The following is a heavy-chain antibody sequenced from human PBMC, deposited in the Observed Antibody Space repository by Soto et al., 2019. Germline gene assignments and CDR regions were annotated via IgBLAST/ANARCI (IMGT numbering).Heavy chain of an antibody. V-gene: IGHV4-39*01. CDR2: IYYSGST. CDR3: ARQMDIGNWFDP. D-gene: IGHD2-2*03. CDR1: GGYISSSSYY. J-gene: IGHJ5*02. Sequence: QLQLQESGPGMVKPSETLSLTCTVSGGYISSSSYYWGWIRQPPGKGLEWIGSIYYSGSTYYNPSLKSRITISVDTAKNQFSLKLSSVTAADMAVYYCARQMDIGNWFDPWGQGTLVTVSS.